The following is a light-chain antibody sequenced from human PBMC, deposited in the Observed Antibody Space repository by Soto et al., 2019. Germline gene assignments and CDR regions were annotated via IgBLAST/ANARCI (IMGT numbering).Light chain of an antibody. V-gene: IGKV3-11*01. J-gene: IGKJ5*01. CDR2: DAS. CDR1: QSVSNY. CDR3: QQLFSGPST. Sequence: EIVLTQSPATLSLSPGERATLSCRASQSVSNYILWYQQKPGQAPRLLIYDASNRATGIPARFIGTWYGTDFTLTISSLEPEDCAVYDCQQLFSGPSTFGQGTRLE.